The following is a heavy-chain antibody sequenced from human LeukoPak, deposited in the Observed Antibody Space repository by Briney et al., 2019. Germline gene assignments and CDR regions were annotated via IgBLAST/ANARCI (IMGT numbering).Heavy chain of an antibody. CDR1: GFSFAYYA. V-gene: IGHV3-43*02. D-gene: IGHD2-21*02. Sequence: PAGSLRLSCAVSGFSFAYYAMHWVRQAPGKGLEWVCLITANGDSTYYADSVKGRFTISRDNTKNSLSLQLNSLRTEDTALYYCAKDIEAGTAGFSFDYWGQGTLVAVSS. J-gene: IGHJ4*02. CDR3: AKDIEAGTAGFSFDY. CDR2: ITANGDST.